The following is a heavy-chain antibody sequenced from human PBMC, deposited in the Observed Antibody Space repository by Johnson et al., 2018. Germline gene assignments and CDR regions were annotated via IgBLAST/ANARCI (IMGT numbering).Heavy chain of an antibody. V-gene: IGHV3-64*01. Sequence: VQLVQSGGGWVQPGGSLRLSCAASGFTFSTYALHWARQAPGKGLEYVSVISSNVGSTYYANSVKGRFTISRDNSKNTLYLQMGSLRAEEMAVYYCARDHYYDSSGFYYYYMDVWGKGTTVTVSS. CDR2: ISSNVGST. D-gene: IGHD3-22*01. J-gene: IGHJ6*03. CDR3: ARDHYYDSSGFYYYYMDV. CDR1: GFTFSTYA.